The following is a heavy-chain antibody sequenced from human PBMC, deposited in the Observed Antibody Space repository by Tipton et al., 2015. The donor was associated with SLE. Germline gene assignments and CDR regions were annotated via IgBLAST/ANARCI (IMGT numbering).Heavy chain of an antibody. CDR2: INANTDNT. J-gene: IGHJ4*02. D-gene: IGHD2-15*01. CDR3: ARVIWADFDC. V-gene: IGHV1-8*01. CDR1: GYAFTTYD. Sequence: QLVQSGAEVKQPGSSVKVSCKTSGYAFTTYDIFWVRQATGQGIEWMGWINANTDNTGYARKFQSRVTMAMDTSISTGYMELSKLRSEDTAFYYCARVIWADFDCWGQGTLVTVSS.